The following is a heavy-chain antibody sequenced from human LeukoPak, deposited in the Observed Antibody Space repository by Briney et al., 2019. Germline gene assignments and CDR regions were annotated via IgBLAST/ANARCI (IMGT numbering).Heavy chain of an antibody. J-gene: IGHJ4*02. V-gene: IGHV1-69*13. Sequence: SVKVSCKASGGTFSSYAISWVRQAPGQGLEWMGGIIPIFGTANYAQKFRGRVTITADESTSTAYMELSSLRSEDTAVYYCARAAMTTVVTTDYWGQGTLVTVSS. CDR1: GGTFSSYA. CDR2: IIPIFGTA. D-gene: IGHD4-23*01. CDR3: ARAAMTTVVTTDY.